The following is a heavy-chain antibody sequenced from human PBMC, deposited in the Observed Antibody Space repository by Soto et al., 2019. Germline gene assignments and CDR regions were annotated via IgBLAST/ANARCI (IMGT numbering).Heavy chain of an antibody. J-gene: IGHJ5*01. V-gene: IGHV1-69*05. CDR3: ARDDWFDS. CDR1: GGTFSSYA. CDR2: IIPIFGTA. Sequence: SVKVSCKASGGTFSSYAISWVRQAPGQGLEWMGGIIPIFGTANYAQKLQGRVTMTTDTSTSTAYMELRSLRSDDTAVYYCARDDWFDSWGQGTLVTVSS.